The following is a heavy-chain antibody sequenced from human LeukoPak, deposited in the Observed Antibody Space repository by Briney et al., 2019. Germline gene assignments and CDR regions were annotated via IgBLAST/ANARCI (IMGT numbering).Heavy chain of an antibody. Sequence: GASVKVSCKASGYTFTSYGISWVRQAPGQGLEWMGWISAYNGNTNYAQKLQGRVTMTTDTSTSTAYMELRSLRSDDTAVYCCARTKRTLGYCTNGVCYPLFYWGQGTLVTVSS. J-gene: IGHJ4*02. D-gene: IGHD2-8*01. V-gene: IGHV1-18*01. CDR2: ISAYNGNT. CDR1: GYTFTSYG. CDR3: ARTKRTLGYCTNGVCYPLFY.